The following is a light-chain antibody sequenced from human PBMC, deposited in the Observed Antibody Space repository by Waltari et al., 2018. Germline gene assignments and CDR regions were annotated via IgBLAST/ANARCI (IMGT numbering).Light chain of an antibody. CDR2: GAS. V-gene: IGKV3-20*01. CDR1: QSLPSPF. Sequence: EIVLTQSPGTLSLSPGEGATLSCRASQSLPSPFLAWYQQRPGQAPRLLIYGASRRVTGIPDRFSGSGSGTHFTLTISRLEPEDFAVYYCQQYGTSPWTFGQGTKVEIK. J-gene: IGKJ1*01. CDR3: QQYGTSPWT.